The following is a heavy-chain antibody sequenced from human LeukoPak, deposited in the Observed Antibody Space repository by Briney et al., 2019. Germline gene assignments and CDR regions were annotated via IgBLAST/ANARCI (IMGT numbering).Heavy chain of an antibody. CDR1: GYTFTSYG. Sequence: ASVKVSCKASGYTFTSYGISWVRQAPGQGLEWMGWISAYNVNTNYAQKLQGRVTMTTDTSTSTAYMELRSLRSDDTAVYYCAREGNYYDSSGPDYWGQGTLVTVSS. CDR2: ISAYNVNT. J-gene: IGHJ4*02. CDR3: AREGNYYDSSGPDY. D-gene: IGHD3-22*01. V-gene: IGHV1-18*01.